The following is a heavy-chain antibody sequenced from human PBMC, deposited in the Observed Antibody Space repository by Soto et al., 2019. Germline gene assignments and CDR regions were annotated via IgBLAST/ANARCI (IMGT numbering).Heavy chain of an antibody. D-gene: IGHD6-19*01. CDR2: FDPEDGET. CDR3: ATDLKYSSGWYRGYYYYSMDV. Sequence: ASVKVSCKVSGYTLTELSMHWVRQAPGKGLEWMGGFDPEDGETIYAQKFQGRVTMTEDTSTDTAYMELSSLRSEDTAVYYCATDLKYSSGWYRGYYYYSMDVWGQGTTVTVSS. CDR1: GYTLTELS. J-gene: IGHJ6*02. V-gene: IGHV1-24*01.